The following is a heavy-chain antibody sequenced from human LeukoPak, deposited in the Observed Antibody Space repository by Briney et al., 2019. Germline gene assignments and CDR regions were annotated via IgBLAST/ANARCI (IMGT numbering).Heavy chain of an antibody. J-gene: IGHJ4*02. Sequence: PGGSLRLSCAASGFTFSTYGMHWVRQAPGKGLEWVADISYDGSNKYYGDSVKGRFTISRDNSKNTLYLQMNSLRAEDTAVYYCARDLETFYFGSGSDYWGQGTLVTVSS. V-gene: IGHV3-30*03. CDR2: ISYDGSNK. D-gene: IGHD3-10*01. CDR3: ARDLETFYFGSGSDY. CDR1: GFTFSTYG.